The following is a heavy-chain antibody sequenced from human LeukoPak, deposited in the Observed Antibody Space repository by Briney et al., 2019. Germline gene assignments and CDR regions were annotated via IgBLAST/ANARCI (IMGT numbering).Heavy chain of an antibody. J-gene: IGHJ1*01. CDR1: GLTFSEYA. Sequence: PGGSLRLSCAASGLTFSEYAMSWVRQVPGMGLDWVSTIVVIGGSTNYADSVRGRFIISRDNSKNTPYRQVNGRRDLDTAVHYCAKGRVGTNGVLEHWGQGTLVTVSS. D-gene: IGHD1-7*01. CDR3: AKGRVGTNGVLEH. CDR2: IVVIGGST. V-gene: IGHV3-23*01.